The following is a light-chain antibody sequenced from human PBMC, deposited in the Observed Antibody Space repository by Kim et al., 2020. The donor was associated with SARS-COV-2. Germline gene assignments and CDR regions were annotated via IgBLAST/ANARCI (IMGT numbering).Light chain of an antibody. CDR1: QGINNY. Sequence: DIQMTQSPSSLSAPVGDGVTITCRASQGINNYLAWYQQKPGKAPKLLIYAATTLQLGVSSRFSGSGSGTDFTLTTSDLQPEDVATYYGQKYITAPCTFGHGTKVDIK. V-gene: IGKV1-27*01. CDR2: AAT. J-gene: IGKJ1*01. CDR3: QKYITAPCT.